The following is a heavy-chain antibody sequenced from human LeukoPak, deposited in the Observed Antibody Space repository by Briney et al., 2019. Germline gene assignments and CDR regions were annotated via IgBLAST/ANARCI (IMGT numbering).Heavy chain of an antibody. CDR2: ISSSSSYI. CDR3: ARDRPGITGTTLPDY. CDR1: GFTFSSYS. V-gene: IGHV3-21*01. D-gene: IGHD1-20*01. J-gene: IGHJ4*02. Sequence: KPGGSLRLSCAASGFTFSSYSMNWVRQAPGKGLEWASSISSSSSYIYYADSVKGRFTISRDNAKNSLYLQMNSLRAEDTAVYYCARDRPGITGTTLPDYWGQGTLVTVSS.